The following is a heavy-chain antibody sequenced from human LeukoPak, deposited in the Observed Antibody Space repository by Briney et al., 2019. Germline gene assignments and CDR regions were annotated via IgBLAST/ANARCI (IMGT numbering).Heavy chain of an antibody. Sequence: PGGSLRLSCEASGFTFSKYAVHWVRQAPGKGLEWVAVISYNGNEKFYADSVTGRFTISRDNSKNMLYLQMTSLRAEDTAVYSCAAADDFWSGYFDYWGLGTLVAVSS. CDR2: ISYNGNEK. D-gene: IGHD3-3*01. CDR1: GFTFSKYA. CDR3: AAADDFWSGYFDY. V-gene: IGHV3-30*07. J-gene: IGHJ4*02.